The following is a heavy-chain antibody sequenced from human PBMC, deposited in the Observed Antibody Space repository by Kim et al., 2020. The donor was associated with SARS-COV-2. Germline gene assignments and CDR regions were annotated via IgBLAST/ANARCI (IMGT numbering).Heavy chain of an antibody. CDR2: ISYDGKNK. D-gene: IGHD2-2*01. Sequence: GGSLRHSCAASGFTFSGYPMHWVRQAPGKGLEWVAVISYDGKNKNYTDSVKGRFTISRDNSKNTLYLQMNSLRAEDTAVYFCVREVGYCSSTSCENYYYYGMDVWGQGTTVTVSS. CDR3: VREVGYCSSTSCENYYYYGMDV. V-gene: IGHV3-30*04. J-gene: IGHJ6*02. CDR1: GFTFSGYP.